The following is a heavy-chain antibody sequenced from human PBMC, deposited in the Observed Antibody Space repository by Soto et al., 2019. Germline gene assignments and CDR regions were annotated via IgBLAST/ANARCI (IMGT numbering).Heavy chain of an antibody. V-gene: IGHV4-39*01. CDR3: TRRYNWNDYYFDP. Sequence: ASETLSLTCTVSDGSIHGQSYYWTWIRQTPGKGLEWVGSSYYSGTSYFNPALKGRVTISVDTSTNQFSLRLTSVTAADTAVYYCTRRYNWNDYYFDPWDPGTMVTASS. CDR2: SYYSGTS. J-gene: IGHJ5*02. CDR1: DGSIHGQSYY. D-gene: IGHD1-20*01.